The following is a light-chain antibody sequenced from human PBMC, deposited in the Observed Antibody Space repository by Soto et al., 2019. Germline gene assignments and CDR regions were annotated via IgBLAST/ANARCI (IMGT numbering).Light chain of an antibody. J-gene: IGKJ1*01. V-gene: IGKV3-20*01. CDR2: GAS. CDR1: QSVSSN. CDR3: QQYSSSFRT. Sequence: EIVLTQSPSTLSLSPGERATLSCRASQSVSSNLAWYQQKPGQAPRLLIYGASTRATGIPARFRGSGSETDFTLTISRLEPEDFAVYYCQQYSSSFRTFGQGTKVDIK.